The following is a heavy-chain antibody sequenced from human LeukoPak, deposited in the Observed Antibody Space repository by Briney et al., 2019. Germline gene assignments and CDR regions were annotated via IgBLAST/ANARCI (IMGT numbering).Heavy chain of an antibody. J-gene: IGHJ6*02. V-gene: IGHV1-46*01. D-gene: IGHD3-3*01. CDR2: INPSGGST. CDR3: ARDPPSYDFWSGYYGYYYGMDV. Sequence: GASVKVSCKASGYTFTSYYMHWVRQAPGQGLEWMGIINPSGGSTSYAQKFQGRVTMTRDTSTSTVYMELSSLRSEDTAVYYCARDPPSYDFWSGYYGYYYGMDVWGQGTTATVSS. CDR1: GYTFTSYY.